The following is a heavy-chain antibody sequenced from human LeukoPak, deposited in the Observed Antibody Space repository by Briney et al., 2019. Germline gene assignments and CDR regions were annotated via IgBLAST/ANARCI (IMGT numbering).Heavy chain of an antibody. D-gene: IGHD2-21*01. CDR2: INHSGST. CDR1: GGSISGHY. CDR3: ARVRQARLFSDYYGMDV. V-gene: IGHV4-34*01. J-gene: IGHJ6*02. Sequence: SETLSLTCAVYGGSISGHYWSWIRQPPGKRLEWIGEINHSGSTNYNPSLKSRVTISVDTSKNQFSLEMNSVTAADTAVYYCARVRQARLFSDYYGMDVWGQGTRVTVS.